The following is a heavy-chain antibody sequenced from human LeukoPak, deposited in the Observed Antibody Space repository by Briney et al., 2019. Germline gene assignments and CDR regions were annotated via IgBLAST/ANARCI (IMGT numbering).Heavy chain of an antibody. CDR1: GFTFSDHY. CDR3: ARERYYYGSGSYTDY. J-gene: IGHJ4*02. V-gene: IGHV3-11*04. CDR2: ISSSSSTI. D-gene: IGHD3-10*01. Sequence: PGGSLRLSCAASGFTFSDHYMSWIRQAPGKGLEWVSYISSSSSTIYYADSVKGRFTISRDNAKNSLYLQMNSLRAEDTAVYYCARERYYYGSGSYTDYWGQGTLVTVSS.